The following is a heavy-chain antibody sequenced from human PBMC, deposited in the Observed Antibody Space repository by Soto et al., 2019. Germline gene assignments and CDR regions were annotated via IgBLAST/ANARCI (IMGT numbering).Heavy chain of an antibody. J-gene: IGHJ4*02. CDR3: AKDRSSSWSYYFDY. CDR1: GFAVSSNF. D-gene: IGHD6-13*01. V-gene: IGHV3-66*01. Sequence: GGSLRLSCAASGFAVSSNFMSWVRQAPGKGLEWVSAIYSGGNTYYADSVKVRFTISRDNSENTLYLQMNSLRAEDTAVYYCAKDRSSSWSYYFDYWGQGTLVTVSS. CDR2: IYSGGNT.